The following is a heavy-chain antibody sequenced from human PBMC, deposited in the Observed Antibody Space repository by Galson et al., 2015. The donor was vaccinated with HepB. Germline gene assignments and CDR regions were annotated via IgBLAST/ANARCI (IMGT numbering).Heavy chain of an antibody. CDR2: IYYSGST. CDR1: GGSISSYY. V-gene: IGHV4-59*08. Sequence: ETLSLTCTVSGGSISSYYWSWIRQPPGKGLEWIGYIYYSGSTNYNPSLKSRVTISVDTSKNQFSLKLSSVTAADTAVYYCARGKDTDYYGSGSYYNVGAFDIWGQGTMVTVSS. D-gene: IGHD3-10*01. CDR3: ARGKDTDYYGSGSYYNVGAFDI. J-gene: IGHJ3*02.